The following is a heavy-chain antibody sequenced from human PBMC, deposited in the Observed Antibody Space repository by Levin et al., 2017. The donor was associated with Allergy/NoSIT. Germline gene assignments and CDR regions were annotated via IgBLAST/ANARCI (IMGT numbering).Heavy chain of an antibody. Sequence: GGSLRLSCAASGFTFSSYSMNWVRQAPGKGLEWVSSISSSSSYIYYADSVKGRFTISRDNAKNSLYLQMNSLRAEDTAVYYCARDLSIAARGGAFDIWGQGTMVTVSS. D-gene: IGHD6-6*01. CDR2: ISSSSSYI. CDR1: GFTFSSYS. CDR3: ARDLSIAARGGAFDI. J-gene: IGHJ3*02. V-gene: IGHV3-21*01.